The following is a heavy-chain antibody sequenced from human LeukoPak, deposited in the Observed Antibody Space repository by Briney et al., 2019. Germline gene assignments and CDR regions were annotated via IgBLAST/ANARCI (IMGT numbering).Heavy chain of an antibody. CDR2: VSYAGTSK. CDR1: GFTFSSYG. CDR3: ARDISSRYFDL. V-gene: IGHV3-33*01. J-gene: IGHJ4*02. Sequence: PGGSLRLSCAASGFTFSSYGMHWVRQAPGKGLEWVAVVSYAGTSKYYADSVKGRFTISRDNSKNTLYLQMNSLRAEDTAVYYRARDISSRYFDLWGQGTLVTVSS.